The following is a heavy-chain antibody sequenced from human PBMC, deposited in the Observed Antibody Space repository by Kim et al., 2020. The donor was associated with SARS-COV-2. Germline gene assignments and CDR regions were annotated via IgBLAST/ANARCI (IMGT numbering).Heavy chain of an antibody. J-gene: IGHJ4*01. Sequence: SETLYLTCTVSGGSISSSSYYWGWIRQPPGKGLEWIGSIYYSGSTYYNPSLKSRVTISVDTSKNQFSLKLSSVTAADTAVYYCASRVTMIVVVIYGYYF. V-gene: IGHV4-39*01. CDR1: GGSISSSSYY. D-gene: IGHD3-22*01. CDR2: IYYSGST. CDR3: ASRVTMIVVVIYGYYF.